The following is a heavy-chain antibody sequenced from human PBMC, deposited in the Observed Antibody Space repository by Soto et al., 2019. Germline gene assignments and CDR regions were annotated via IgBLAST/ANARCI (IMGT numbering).Heavy chain of an antibody. CDR3: ARHLYDYVWGSYRH. CDR1: GYIFKNYA. CDR2: IIPVFDTP. Sequence: SVKVSCKSSGYIFKNYAVTWLRQAPGQGLEWMGGIIPVFDTPDYSQKFRGRVTITADESTSTVYMELRSLTSEDTAVYYCARHLYDYVWGSYRHWGQGTLVTVSS. D-gene: IGHD3-16*02. V-gene: IGHV1-69*13. J-gene: IGHJ4*02.